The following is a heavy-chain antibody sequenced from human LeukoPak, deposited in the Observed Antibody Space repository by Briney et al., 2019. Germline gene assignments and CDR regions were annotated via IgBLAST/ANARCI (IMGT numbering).Heavy chain of an antibody. J-gene: IGHJ4*02. D-gene: IGHD1-1*01. CDR3: VSDHTGHDDY. Sequence: GGSLRLSCAASGFAFSTYWMHWVRQAPGKGLVWVSRINTDGTTTTYADSVKGRFTISRDNAKNTLHLQMNSLRVEDTAVYYCVSDHTGHDDYWGQGTLVTVSS. V-gene: IGHV3-74*01. CDR1: GFAFSTYW. CDR2: INTDGTTT.